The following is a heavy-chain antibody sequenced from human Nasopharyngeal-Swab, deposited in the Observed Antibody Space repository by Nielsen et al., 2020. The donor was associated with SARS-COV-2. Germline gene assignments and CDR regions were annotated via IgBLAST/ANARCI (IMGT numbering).Heavy chain of an antibody. CDR1: GFTFSSYD. Sequence: GGSLRLSCAASGFTFSSYDMHWVRQATGKGLERVSAIGTAGDTYYPGSVKGRFTISRENAKNSLYLQMNSLRAGDTAVYYCARPKRSIGYCSSTSCYDVDYFDYWGQGTLVTVSS. CDR3: ARPKRSIGYCSSTSCYDVDYFDY. V-gene: IGHV3-13*01. J-gene: IGHJ4*02. CDR2: IGTAGDT. D-gene: IGHD2-2*01.